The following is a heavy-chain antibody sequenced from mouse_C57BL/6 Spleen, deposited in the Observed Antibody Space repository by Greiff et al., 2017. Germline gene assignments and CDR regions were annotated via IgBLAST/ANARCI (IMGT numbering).Heavy chain of an antibody. CDR2: ISSGGDYI. V-gene: IGHV5-9-1*02. CDR1: GFTFSSYA. J-gene: IGHJ3*01. D-gene: IGHD3-2*02. Sequence: EVKLMESGAGLVKPGGSLKLSCAASGFTFSSYAMSWVRQTPEKRLEWVAYISSGGDYIYYADTVKGRFTISRDNARNTLYLQSSSLKSEDTAMYYCTRHSSGPGFAYWGQGTLVTVSA. CDR3: TRHSSGPGFAY.